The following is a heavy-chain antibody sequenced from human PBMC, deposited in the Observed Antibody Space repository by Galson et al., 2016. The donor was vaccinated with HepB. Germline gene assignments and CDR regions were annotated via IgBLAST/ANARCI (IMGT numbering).Heavy chain of an antibody. D-gene: IGHD3-16*01. CDR1: GGSITTTHW. V-gene: IGHV4-4*02. CDR3: ARELGDTLYPGSTFAI. Sequence: SETLSLTCAVSGGSITTTHWWSWVRQPPGKGLEWIGEIYHSDSPNYNPSLKSRVTMSMDKSKNHFSLRLTSVTAADTAVYYCARELGDTLYPGSTFAIWGPGTMVTVSS. CDR2: IYHSDSP. J-gene: IGHJ3*02.